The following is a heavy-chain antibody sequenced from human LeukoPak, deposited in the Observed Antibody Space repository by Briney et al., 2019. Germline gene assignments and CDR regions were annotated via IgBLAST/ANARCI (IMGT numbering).Heavy chain of an antibody. CDR1: GFTFSDYY. CDR2: IKSGGGT. Sequence: GGSLRLSCAASGFTFSDYYMSWVRQAPGKGLEWVSVIKSGGGTYYADSVKGRFTISRDNSQNTVYLQMNSLRAEDTAVYYCANTHDYGADNWLDPWGQGTLVTVSS. J-gene: IGHJ5*02. V-gene: IGHV3-53*01. CDR3: ANTHDYGADNWLDP. D-gene: IGHD4-17*01.